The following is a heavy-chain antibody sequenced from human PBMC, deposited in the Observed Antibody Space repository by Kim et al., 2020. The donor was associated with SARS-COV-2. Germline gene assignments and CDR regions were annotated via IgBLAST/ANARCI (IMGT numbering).Heavy chain of an antibody. CDR3: ARSGGGYANYYYNGVDV. D-gene: IGHD5-12*01. V-gene: IGHV7-4-1*02. Sequence: ASVKVSCKASGYTFTSYAMNWVRQAPGQGLEWMGWINANTGNPTYAQGFTGRFFFSLDTSVSTAYLQISSLKAEDTAVYYCARSGGGYANYYYNGVDVWGQGTTVTVSS. CDR1: GYTFTSYA. J-gene: IGHJ6*02. CDR2: INANTGNP.